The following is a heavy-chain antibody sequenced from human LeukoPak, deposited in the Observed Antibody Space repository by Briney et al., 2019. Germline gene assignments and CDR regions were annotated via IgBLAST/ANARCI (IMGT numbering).Heavy chain of an antibody. J-gene: IGHJ4*02. CDR3: AKDWGTMIRGFDC. V-gene: IGHV3-9*01. Sequence: GGSLRLSCAASGFTFDDYAMHWVRQAPGKGLEWVSGISWNSGGIGYADSVKGRFTISRDNAKNSLYLQMNRLRAEDTALYYCAKDWGTMIRGFDCWGQGTLVTVSS. D-gene: IGHD3-10*01. CDR1: GFTFDDYA. CDR2: ISWNSGGI.